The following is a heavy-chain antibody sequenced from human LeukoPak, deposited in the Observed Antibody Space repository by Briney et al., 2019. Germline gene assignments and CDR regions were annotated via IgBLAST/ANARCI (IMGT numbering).Heavy chain of an antibody. J-gene: IGHJ5*02. Sequence: GGSLRLSCTVSGFTFSSYWMSWVRQAPGKGLVWVSRISTDGSSTTYADSVKGRFTISRGNAKNTLYLQMNSLRAEDTAVYYCARARGHGSPAGSWGQGTLVTVSS. CDR2: ISTDGSST. V-gene: IGHV3-74*01. D-gene: IGHD6-25*01. CDR1: GFTFSSYW. CDR3: ARARGHGSPAGS.